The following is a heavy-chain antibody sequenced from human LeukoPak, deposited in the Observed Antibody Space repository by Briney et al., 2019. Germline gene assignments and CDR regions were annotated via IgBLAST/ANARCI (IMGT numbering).Heavy chain of an antibody. V-gene: IGHV3-21*01. CDR2: ISSKSTYI. CDR1: GFDFNYYD. D-gene: IGHD3-16*01. CDR3: ARRGGLSSGRGFDH. Sequence: PGGSLRLSCVASGFDFNYYDMNWVRQAPGKGLERVSSISSKSTYIDSADSTKGRFTISRDNTNNSVFLQMSSLRPEDTAVYYCARRGGLSSGRGFDHWGQGTLVTVSS. J-gene: IGHJ4*02.